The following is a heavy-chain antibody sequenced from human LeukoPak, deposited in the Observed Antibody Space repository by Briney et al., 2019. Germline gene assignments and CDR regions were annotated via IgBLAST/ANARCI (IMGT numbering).Heavy chain of an antibody. CDR1: GGSISSYY. CDR3: ARERVVPDQHVNWFDP. J-gene: IGHJ5*02. V-gene: IGHV4-59*01. CDR2: IYYNGST. D-gene: IGHD2-2*01. Sequence: PSETLSLTCTVSGGSISSYYWSWIRQPPGKGLEWIGYIYYNGSTNYNPSLKSRVTISVDTSKNQFSLKLSSVTAADTAAYYCARERVVPDQHVNWFDPWGQGTLVTVSS.